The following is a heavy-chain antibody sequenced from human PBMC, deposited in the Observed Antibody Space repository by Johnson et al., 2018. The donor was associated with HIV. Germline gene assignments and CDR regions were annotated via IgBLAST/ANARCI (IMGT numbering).Heavy chain of an antibody. J-gene: IGHJ3*02. CDR2: INWNGGST. CDR1: GFTFSSNW. V-gene: IGHV3-20*04. D-gene: IGHD3-22*01. CDR3: ARATFYYDLSGYLTRPRAFDM. Sequence: MQLVESGGGLAQPGGSMRLSRAASGFTFSSNWTSWVRLAPGKGSEWVPGINWNGGSTDYAESVKGRLTISTHNANKSLFLEMNRLRAEDTAFYYCARATFYYDLSGYLTRPRAFDMWGEGTMVTVSS.